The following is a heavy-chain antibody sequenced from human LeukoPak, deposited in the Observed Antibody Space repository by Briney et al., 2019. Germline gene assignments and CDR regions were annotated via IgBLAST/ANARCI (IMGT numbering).Heavy chain of an antibody. J-gene: IGHJ4*02. Sequence: GASVKVSCKASGYTFTSYGISWVRQAPGQGLEWMGWISAYNGNTNYAQKLQGRVTMTTDTSTSTAYMELRSPRSDDTAVYYCARSPLLEIFGVALTDYYFDYWGQGTLVTVSS. CDR3: ARSPLLEIFGVALTDYYFDY. D-gene: IGHD3-3*01. CDR1: GYTFTSYG. V-gene: IGHV1-18*01. CDR2: ISAYNGNT.